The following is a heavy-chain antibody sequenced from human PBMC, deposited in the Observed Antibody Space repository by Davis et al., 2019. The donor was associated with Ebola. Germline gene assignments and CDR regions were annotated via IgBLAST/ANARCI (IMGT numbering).Heavy chain of an antibody. Sequence: SETLSPTCALPGGSISSSSYYWGWIRQPPGKGLEWIGNIYYSASTYYNPSLKSRVAISVDTSKNQFSLRLSSVTAADTAVYYCARAYDSSSYTPGDAFDIWGQGIMVTVSS. J-gene: IGHJ3*02. CDR2: IYYSAST. V-gene: IGHV4-39*01. D-gene: IGHD3-22*01. CDR3: ARAYDSSSYTPGDAFDI. CDR1: GGSISSSSYY.